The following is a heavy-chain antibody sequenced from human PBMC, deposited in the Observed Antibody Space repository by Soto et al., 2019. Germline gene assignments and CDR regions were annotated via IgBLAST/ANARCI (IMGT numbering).Heavy chain of an antibody. CDR1: RGSISSYY. D-gene: IGHD3-16*01. J-gene: IGHJ4*02. V-gene: IGHV4-59*01. CDR3: ARTPLYYVGLGTHLYYFDF. Sequence: QVQLQESGPRLMKPSETLSLTCPVARGSISSYYWRWLRQPPGRGLAWIGYVYYSGPTNYNSSLQRRVTRSIDPSKNQLSLTLNSVTAADTAVYYCARTPLYYVGLGTHLYYFDFWDQGALVTVSS. CDR2: VYYSGPT.